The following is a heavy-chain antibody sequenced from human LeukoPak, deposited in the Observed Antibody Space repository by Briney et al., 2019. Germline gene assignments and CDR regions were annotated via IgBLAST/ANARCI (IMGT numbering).Heavy chain of an antibody. D-gene: IGHD7-27*01. J-gene: IGHJ4*02. CDR3: ARDLTLERTYWGSFDY. V-gene: IGHV6-1*01. Sequence: SQTLSLTCAISGDSVSSNSAAWNWTRQSPSRGLEWLGRTYYRSKWYNDYAVSVKSRITINPDTSKNQFSLRLNSVTPEDTAVYYCARDLTLERTYWGSFDYRGQGTLVTVSS. CDR1: GDSVSSNSAA. CDR2: TYYRSKWYN.